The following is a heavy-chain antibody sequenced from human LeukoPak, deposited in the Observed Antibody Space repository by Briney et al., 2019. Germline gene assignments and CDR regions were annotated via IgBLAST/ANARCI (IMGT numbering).Heavy chain of an antibody. Sequence: SQTLSLTCTVSGGSISSGDYYWSWIRQPPGKGLEWIGYIYYSGSTYYNPSLKSRVTISVDTSKNQFSLKLSSVTAADTAVYYCARGPNLRFLEWVPSYGMDVWGQGTTVTVSS. V-gene: IGHV4-30-4*01. CDR1: GGSISSGDYY. J-gene: IGHJ6*02. CDR2: IYYSGST. CDR3: ARGPNLRFLEWVPSYGMDV. D-gene: IGHD3-3*01.